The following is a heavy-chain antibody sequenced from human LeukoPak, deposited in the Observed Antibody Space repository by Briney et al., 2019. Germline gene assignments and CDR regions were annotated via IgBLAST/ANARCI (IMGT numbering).Heavy chain of an antibody. J-gene: IGHJ4*02. Sequence: SETLSLTCAVYGGSFSGYYWSWIRQPPGKGLEWIGEINHSGSTNYNPSLKSRVTISVDTSKNQFSLKLSSVTAADTAVYYCASAPYSSGSNWGQGTLVTVPS. CDR2: INHSGST. CDR1: GGSFSGYY. CDR3: ASAPYSSGSN. D-gene: IGHD6-19*01. V-gene: IGHV4-34*01.